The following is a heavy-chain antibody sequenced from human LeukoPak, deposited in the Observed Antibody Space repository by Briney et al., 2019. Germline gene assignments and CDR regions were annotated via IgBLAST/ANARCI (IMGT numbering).Heavy chain of an antibody. J-gene: IGHJ5*02. D-gene: IGHD6-19*01. CDR3: ARGWFRSSGWYKPPNWFDP. CDR2: INHSGST. V-gene: IGHV4-34*01. Sequence: PSETLSLTCAVYGGSFSGYYWSWIRQPPGKGLEWIGEINHSGSTNYNPSLKSRVTISVDTSKNQFSLKLSSVTAADTAVYYCARGWFRSSGWYKPPNWFDPWGQGTLVTVSS. CDR1: GGSFSGYY.